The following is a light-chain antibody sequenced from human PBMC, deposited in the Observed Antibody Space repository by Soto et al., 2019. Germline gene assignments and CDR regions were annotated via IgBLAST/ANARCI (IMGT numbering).Light chain of an antibody. CDR2: DVN. Sequence: QPVLTQPASVSGSPGQSITISCTGTRSDIGAYNFVSWCQQHPGEVPKLILYDVNVRPSGVSNRFSGSKSGNTASLTISGLQAEDEADYYCTSWTTSTTMIFGGGTKLTVL. J-gene: IGLJ2*01. V-gene: IGLV2-14*03. CDR3: TSWTTSTTMI. CDR1: RSDIGAYNF.